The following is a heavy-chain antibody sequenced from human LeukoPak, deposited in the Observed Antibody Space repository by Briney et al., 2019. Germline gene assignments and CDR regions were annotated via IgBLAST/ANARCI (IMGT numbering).Heavy chain of an antibody. CDR3: AKSGLSRFDY. J-gene: IGHJ4*02. Sequence: GGSLRLSCAASGFTFTSYAMSWARQAAGKGLEWVSAISGSGGSGSGGSTYYANSVKGRFTISRDNSKNALYLQMNSLRADDTAVYYCAKSGLSRFDYWGQGTLVTVSS. CDR2: ISGSGGSGSGGST. V-gene: IGHV3-23*01. D-gene: IGHD4/OR15-4a*01. CDR1: GFTFTSYA.